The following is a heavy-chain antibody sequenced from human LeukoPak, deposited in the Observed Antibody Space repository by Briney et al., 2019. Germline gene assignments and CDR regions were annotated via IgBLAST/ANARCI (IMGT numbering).Heavy chain of an antibody. J-gene: IGHJ4*02. CDR3: AKVPVITYYFDY. V-gene: IGHV3-23*01. CDR1: GFTFSSYA. Sequence: GGSLRLSCAASGFTFSSYAMSWVRQAPGKGMEWVSAISGSGGSTYYADSVKGRFTISRDNSKNTLYLQMNSLRAEDTAVYYCAKVPVITYYFDYWGQGTLVTVSS. CDR2: ISGSGGST. D-gene: IGHD3-22*01.